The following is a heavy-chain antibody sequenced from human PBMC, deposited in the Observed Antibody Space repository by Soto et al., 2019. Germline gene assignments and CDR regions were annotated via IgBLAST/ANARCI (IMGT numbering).Heavy chain of an antibody. J-gene: IGHJ4*02. CDR3: ASRDPGTSVDY. CDR2: IYRTGST. D-gene: IGHD1-7*01. Sequence: PSETLSLTCAVSGGSFTSNNWWTWVRQPPGQGLEWIGEIYRTGSTNYNPSLRSRVTISLDKSENQFSLKVTSLTAADTAVYYCASRDPGTSVDYWGQGTLVTVSS. V-gene: IGHV4-4*02. CDR1: GGSFTSNNW.